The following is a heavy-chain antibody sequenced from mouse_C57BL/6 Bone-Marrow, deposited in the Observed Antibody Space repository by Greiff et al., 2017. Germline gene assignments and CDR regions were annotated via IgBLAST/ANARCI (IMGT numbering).Heavy chain of an antibody. J-gene: IGHJ1*03. V-gene: IGHV5-12*01. CDR3: ARHFWLGWYFDV. D-gene: IGHD2-2*01. Sequence: EVMLVESGGGLVQPGGSLKLSCAASGFTFSDYYMYWVRQTPEKRLEWVAYISNGGGSTYYPDTVKGRFTISRDNAKNTLYLQMSRLKSEDTAMYYCARHFWLGWYFDVWGTGTTVTVAS. CDR1: GFTFSDYY. CDR2: ISNGGGST.